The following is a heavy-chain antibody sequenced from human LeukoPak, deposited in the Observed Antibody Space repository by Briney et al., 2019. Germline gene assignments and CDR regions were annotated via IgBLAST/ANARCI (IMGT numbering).Heavy chain of an antibody. CDR3: AREGLRYYDTSGFHY. V-gene: IGHV4-4*07. CDR2: IYSSGST. CDR1: GGPISSYY. Sequence: KPSETLSLTCTVSGGPISSYYWGWIRQPVGKGLGWIGRIYSSGSTNYNPSLKSRVTMSVDMSKNQFFLRLTSVTAADTAVYYCAREGLRYYDTSGFHYWGQGALVTVSS. D-gene: IGHD3-22*01. J-gene: IGHJ4*02.